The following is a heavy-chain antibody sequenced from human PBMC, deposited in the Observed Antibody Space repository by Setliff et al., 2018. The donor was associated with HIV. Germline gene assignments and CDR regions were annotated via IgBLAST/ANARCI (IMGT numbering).Heavy chain of an antibody. D-gene: IGHD3-22*01. Sequence: GASVKVSCKASGYTFTSYYLHWLRQAPGQGLEWMGISYPSDGRTQYAQKFQGRVTMTRDTSTSTAYMELNSLSSEDTAVYFCARLRITMIMMLNYFDYWGQGTLVTVSS. CDR3: ARLRITMIMMLNYFDY. CDR2: SYPSDGRT. CDR1: GYTFTSYY. J-gene: IGHJ4*02. V-gene: IGHV1-46*01.